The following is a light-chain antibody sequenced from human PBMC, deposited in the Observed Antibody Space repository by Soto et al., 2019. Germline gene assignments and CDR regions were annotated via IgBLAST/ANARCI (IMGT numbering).Light chain of an antibody. CDR3: AAWDDSLSGWV. CDR1: SSNIGSNY. CDR2: RNN. J-gene: IGLJ2*01. V-gene: IGLV1-47*01. Sequence: QSALTQPPSASGTPGQRVTISCSGSSSNIGSNYVYWYQQLPGTAPKLLIYRNNQRPSGVPDRFSGSKSGTSASLAISGLRSEDEADYYCAAWDDSLSGWVFGGGNKLTVL.